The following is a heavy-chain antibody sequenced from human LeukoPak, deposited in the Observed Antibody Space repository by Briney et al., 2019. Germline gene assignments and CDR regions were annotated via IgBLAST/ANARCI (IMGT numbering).Heavy chain of an antibody. V-gene: IGHV3-48*03. J-gene: IGHJ4*02. CDR1: GFTFSSYE. D-gene: IGHD3-16*01. CDR2: ISSSDSTI. Sequence: GGSLRLSCAASGFTFSSYEMNWIRQAPGKGLEWVSYISSSDSTIYYADSVKGRFTISRDNAKNSLYLQMNSLRAEDTAVYYCARGGSRKFDYWGQGTLVTVSS. CDR3: ARGGSRKFDY.